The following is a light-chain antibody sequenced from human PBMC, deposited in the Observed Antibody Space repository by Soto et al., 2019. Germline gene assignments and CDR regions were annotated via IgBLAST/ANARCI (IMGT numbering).Light chain of an antibody. CDR2: GAS. J-gene: IGKJ1*01. CDR3: QQCGSSPWT. Sequence: EIVMTHSPATLSVSAGERSTISFRASQSVRSNLAWYQQKPGQAPRLLIHGASSRATGIPDRFSGGGSGADFTLTISRLEPEDFAVYYCQQCGSSPWTFGQGTKVDIK. V-gene: IGKV3-20*01. CDR1: QSVRSN.